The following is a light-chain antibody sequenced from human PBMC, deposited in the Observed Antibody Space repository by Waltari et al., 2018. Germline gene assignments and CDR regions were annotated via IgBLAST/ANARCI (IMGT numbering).Light chain of an antibody. CDR1: QSVLYSSNNKNY. J-gene: IGKJ3*01. CDR2: WAS. CDR3: QQYYSPFT. Sequence: DIVMTQSPDSLAVSLGERATINCKSSQSVLYSSNNKNYLAWYQQKPGQPPKLYIYWASTRESGVPDRISGSGSGTDFSLTISSLQAEDVAVYYCQQYYSPFTFGPGTKVDIE. V-gene: IGKV4-1*01.